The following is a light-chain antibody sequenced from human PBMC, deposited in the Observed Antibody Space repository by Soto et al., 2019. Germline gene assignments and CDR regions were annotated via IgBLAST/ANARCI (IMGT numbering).Light chain of an antibody. J-gene: IGKJ1*01. CDR2: DVA. Sequence: DIQMTQSPSTLSAYVGDRVTITCRASQSISSWLAWYQQKPGKAPNLLIYDVASLEAGVPSRFSGSGTGTEFTLTINSLQPTDFATYYCQQYNSYPWTFGQGTKVDIK. V-gene: IGKV1-5*01. CDR1: QSISSW. CDR3: QQYNSYPWT.